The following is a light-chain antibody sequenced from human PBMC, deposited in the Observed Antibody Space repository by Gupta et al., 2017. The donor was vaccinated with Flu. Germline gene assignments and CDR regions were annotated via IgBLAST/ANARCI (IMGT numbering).Light chain of an antibody. CDR1: SDDLGFSDY. CDR3: GSPTTNTSLFV. Sequence: QSALTQPASVSGSPGQSITISCTGTSDDLGFSDYDSWYQVRPGAAPRVIIFEVNNRPSGVSDRFSASKSGNTASLTSSGLRAEEEADYYCGSPTTNTSLFVFGTGTKVTVL. V-gene: IGLV2-14*01. CDR2: EVN. J-gene: IGLJ1*01.